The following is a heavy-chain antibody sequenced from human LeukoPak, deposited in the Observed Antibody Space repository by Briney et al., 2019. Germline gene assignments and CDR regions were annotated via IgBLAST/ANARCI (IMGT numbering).Heavy chain of an antibody. D-gene: IGHD5-12*01. Sequence: GASMKVSCKASGYTFTSYYMHWVRQAPGQGLEWMGIINPSGGSTSYAQKFQGRVTMTRDTSTSAVYMELSSLRSEDTAVYYCARKTGSGYVAYDYWGQGTLVTVSS. V-gene: IGHV1-46*01. CDR3: ARKTGSGYVAYDY. J-gene: IGHJ4*02. CDR1: GYTFTSYY. CDR2: INPSGGST.